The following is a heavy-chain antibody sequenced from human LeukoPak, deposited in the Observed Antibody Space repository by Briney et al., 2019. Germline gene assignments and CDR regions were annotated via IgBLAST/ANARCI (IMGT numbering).Heavy chain of an antibody. CDR2: ISADNGNT. V-gene: IGHV1-18*01. CDR3: ARCSGGDCYRPLDF. Sequence: ASVKVSCKASGYTFTGYGIRWVRQAPGQGLEWMGWISADNGNTNYAQKLQGRVTMTTDTSTSTAYMELRSLRSDDTAVYFCARCSGGDCYRPLDFWGQGTLVTVSS. D-gene: IGHD2-21*01. J-gene: IGHJ4*02. CDR1: GYTFTGYG.